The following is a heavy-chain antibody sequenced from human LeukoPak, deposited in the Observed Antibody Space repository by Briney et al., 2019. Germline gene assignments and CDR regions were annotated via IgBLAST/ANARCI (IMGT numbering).Heavy chain of an antibody. D-gene: IGHD3-10*01. CDR3: TRVLPAQLLWFGESPDY. J-gene: IGHJ4*02. CDR2: IRSKAYGGTT. V-gene: IGHV3-49*04. CDR1: GFTFSSYG. Sequence: GGSLRLSCAASGFTFSSYGMHWVRQAPGKGLEWVGFIRSKAYGGTTEYAASVKGRFTISRDDSKSIAYLQMNSLKTEDTAVYYCTRVLPAQLLWFGESPDYWGQGTLVTVSS.